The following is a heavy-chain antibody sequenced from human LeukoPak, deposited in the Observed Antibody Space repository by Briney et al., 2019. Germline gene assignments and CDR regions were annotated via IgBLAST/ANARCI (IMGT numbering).Heavy chain of an antibody. CDR1: GYTFTGYY. J-gene: IGHJ6*02. CDR3: ARDQGCSSTSCYRDYYYGMDV. D-gene: IGHD2-2*02. V-gene: IGHV1-2*02. Sequence: ASVKVSCKASGYTFTGYYMHWVRQAPGQGLEWMGWINPNSGGTNYAQKFQGRVTMTRDTSISTAYMELRSLRSDDTAVYYCARDQGCSSTSCYRDYYYGMDVWGQGTTVTVSS. CDR2: INPNSGGT.